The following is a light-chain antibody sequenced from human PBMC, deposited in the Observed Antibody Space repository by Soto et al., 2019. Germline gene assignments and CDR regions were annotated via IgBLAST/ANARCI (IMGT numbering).Light chain of an antibody. J-gene: IGLJ1*01. Sequence: QSVLNQPPSASGTPGQRVTISCSGSSSNFGSNTVNWYQQLPGTAPKLLIYSNNQRPSGVPDRFSGSKSGTSASLAISGLQSEDEADYYCAAWDDSLNGNYVFGTGTKFTVL. CDR1: SSNFGSNT. CDR2: SNN. CDR3: AAWDDSLNGNYV. V-gene: IGLV1-44*01.